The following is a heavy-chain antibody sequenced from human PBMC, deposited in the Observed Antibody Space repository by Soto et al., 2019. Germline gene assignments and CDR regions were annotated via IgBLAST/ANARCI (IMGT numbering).Heavy chain of an antibody. Sequence: GGSLRLSCAASGFTFSTYGLHWVRQAPGKGLGWVGGLSYDGSDKLYADSVKGRFTISRDNSKNTLYVQMNSLRVEDTAVYYCARGIGNNGSSIWFDPWGQGTLVTVSS. CDR3: ARGIGNNGSSIWFDP. D-gene: IGHD1-26*01. J-gene: IGHJ5*02. V-gene: IGHV3-30*03. CDR1: GFTFSTYG. CDR2: LSYDGSDK.